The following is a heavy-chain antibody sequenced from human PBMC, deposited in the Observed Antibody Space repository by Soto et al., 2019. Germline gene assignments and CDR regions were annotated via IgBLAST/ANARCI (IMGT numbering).Heavy chain of an antibody. CDR2: INPNSGGT. J-gene: IGHJ6*02. Sequence: ASVKVSCKASGYTFTGYYMHWVRQAPGQGLEWMGWINPNSGGTNYAQKFQGRVTMTRDTSISTAYMELSRLRSDDTAVYYCATADVVSKAYYYYYGMDVWGQGTTVTVSS. D-gene: IGHD3-22*01. CDR3: ATADVVSKAYYYYYGMDV. V-gene: IGHV1-2*02. CDR1: GYTFTGYY.